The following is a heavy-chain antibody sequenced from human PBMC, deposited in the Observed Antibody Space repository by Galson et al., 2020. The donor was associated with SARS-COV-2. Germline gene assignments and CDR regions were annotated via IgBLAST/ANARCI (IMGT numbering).Heavy chain of an antibody. Sequence: SETLSLTCTVSGGSISSYFWSWIRQPPGKGLEWIGYIYYSGNTNYNPSPKRRVTISVDTSRNQLSLQLNPVTAADTAVYDCARADGYRVDYWGQGKLVTVSS. CDR2: IYYSGNT. D-gene: IGHD5-12*01. CDR1: GGSISSYF. J-gene: IGHJ4*02. V-gene: IGHV4-59*01. CDR3: ARADGYRVDY.